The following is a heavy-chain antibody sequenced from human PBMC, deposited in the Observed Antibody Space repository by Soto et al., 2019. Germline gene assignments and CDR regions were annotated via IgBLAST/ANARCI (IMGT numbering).Heavy chain of an antibody. J-gene: IGHJ4*02. CDR1: GFTSSSYA. V-gene: IGHV3-23*01. Sequence: EVLLLESGGGLVQPGGSLRLSCAASGFTSSSYAMSWVRQAPGKGLEWVSAISGSGGSTYYGDSVKGRFTIARVNSKNTLYLQMNSLRAEDTAVYYCAKGGKVTGIDYWGQGTLVTVSS. CDR2: ISGSGGST. CDR3: AKGGKVTGIDY. D-gene: IGHD2-21*02.